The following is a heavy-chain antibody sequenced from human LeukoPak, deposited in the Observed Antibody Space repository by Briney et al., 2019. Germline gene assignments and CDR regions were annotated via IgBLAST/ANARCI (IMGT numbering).Heavy chain of an antibody. D-gene: IGHD4-17*01. Sequence: GGSLRLSCAASGFTFSSYWMSWVRQAPGKGLEWVANIKQGGSEKYYVDSVKGRFTISRDNAKNSLYLQMNSLRAEDTAVYYCARVYGAYAFDFWGQRTLVTVSS. J-gene: IGHJ4*02. CDR1: GFTFSSYW. V-gene: IGHV3-7*01. CDR3: ARVYGAYAFDF. CDR2: IKQGGSEK.